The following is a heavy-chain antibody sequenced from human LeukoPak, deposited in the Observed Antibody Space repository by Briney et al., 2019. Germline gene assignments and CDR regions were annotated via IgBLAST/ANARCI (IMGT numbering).Heavy chain of an antibody. J-gene: IGHJ4*01. CDR3: AKDHGAASGDFDY. Sequence: GGSLRLSCETSGFTLSSYVMNWVRQAPGKGLEWVSCIIGSGSDTYYADAVKGRFSISRDNSKNTVFLQMNSLRVEDTAVYYCAKDHGAASGDFDYWGQGTLVTASS. D-gene: IGHD6-13*01. CDR2: IIGSGSDT. V-gene: IGHV3-23*01. CDR1: GFTLSSYV.